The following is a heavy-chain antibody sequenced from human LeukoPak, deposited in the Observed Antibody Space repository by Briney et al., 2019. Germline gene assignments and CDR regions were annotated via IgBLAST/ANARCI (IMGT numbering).Heavy chain of an antibody. CDR3: ARQGYCSSTSCYVGY. J-gene: IGHJ4*02. V-gene: IGHV3-21*01. D-gene: IGHD2-2*01. Sequence: GGSLRLSCAASGFTLSSYSMNWVRQAPGKGLEWVSSISSSSSYIYYADSVKGRFTISRDNAKNSLYLQMNSLRAEDTAVYYCARQGYCSSTSCYVGYWGQGTLVTVSS. CDR1: GFTLSSYS. CDR2: ISSSSSYI.